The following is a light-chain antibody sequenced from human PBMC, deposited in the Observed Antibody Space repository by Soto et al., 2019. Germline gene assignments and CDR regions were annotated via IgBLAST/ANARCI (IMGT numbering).Light chain of an antibody. J-gene: IGLJ1*01. CDR3: SSYTSSGTSRYV. Sequence: QSVLTQPASVSGSPGQSITISCTGTSSDVGGYNYVSWYQQHPGKAPKLMIYDVSNRPSGVSNRFSGSKSGNTASLTISGLQAEDEADYYCSSYTSSGTSRYVFGTGTKVTVL. V-gene: IGLV2-14*01. CDR1: SSDVGGYNY. CDR2: DVS.